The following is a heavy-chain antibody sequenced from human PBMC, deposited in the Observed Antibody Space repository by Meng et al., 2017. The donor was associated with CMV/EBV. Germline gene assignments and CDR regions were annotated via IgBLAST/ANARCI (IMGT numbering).Heavy chain of an antibody. CDR2: IYSGGST. V-gene: IGHV3-53*01. CDR3: ASMVVTRGWFDP. J-gene: IGHJ5*02. CDR1: GFTVSSNY. Sequence: GGSLRPSCAASGFTVSSNYMSWVRQAPGKGLEWVSVIYSGGSTYYADSVKGRFTISRDNSKNTLYLQMNSLRAEDTAVYYCASMVVTRGWFDPWGQGTLVTVSS. D-gene: IGHD4/OR15-4a*01.